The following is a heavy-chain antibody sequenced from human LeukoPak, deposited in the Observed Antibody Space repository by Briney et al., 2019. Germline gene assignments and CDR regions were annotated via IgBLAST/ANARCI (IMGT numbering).Heavy chain of an antibody. V-gene: IGHV3-48*03. CDR3: ARGDPHADL. D-gene: IGHD5-24*01. Sequence: PGGSLRLSCAASGFDLSTYEMNWVRQAPGKGLEWIADITISGHAKNYADSVKGRFNISRDNARTSLYLQMHSLRVEDTGVYYCARGDPHADLWGQGTLVTVSS. J-gene: IGHJ5*02. CDR1: GFDLSTYE. CDR2: ITISGHAK.